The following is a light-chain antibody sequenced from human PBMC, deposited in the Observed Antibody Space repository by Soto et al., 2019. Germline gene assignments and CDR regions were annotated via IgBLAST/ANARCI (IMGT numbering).Light chain of an antibody. J-gene: IGKJ2*01. V-gene: IGKV3-20*01. CDR3: QQYFSSPPYT. CDR2: GAS. Sequence: EIVLTQSPGTLSLSPGERATLSCRASQSVSSIYFAWSHQKPGQAPRLLIYGASSSATGIPDRFSGSGAGTDFTLTIIRLEPEDFAVYYCQQYFSSPPYTFGQGTKLELK. CDR1: QSVSSIY.